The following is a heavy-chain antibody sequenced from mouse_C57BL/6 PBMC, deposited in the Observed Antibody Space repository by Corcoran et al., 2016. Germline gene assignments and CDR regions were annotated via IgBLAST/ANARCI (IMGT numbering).Heavy chain of an antibody. CDR3: GRGLPLRYPNWYFDV. Sequence: EVQLQQSGPVLVKPGASVKMSCKASGYTFTDYYMNWVKQSHGKSLEWIGVINPYNGGTSYNQKFKGKATLTVDKSSSTAYMELNSLTSEDSTCYYCGRGLPLRYPNWYFDVWGTGTTVTVSS. CDR1: GYTFTDYY. J-gene: IGHJ1*03. V-gene: IGHV1-19*01. D-gene: IGHD2-14*01. CDR2: INPYNGGT.